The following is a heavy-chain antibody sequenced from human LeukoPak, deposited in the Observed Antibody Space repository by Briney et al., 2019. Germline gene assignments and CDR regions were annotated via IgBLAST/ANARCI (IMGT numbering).Heavy chain of an antibody. V-gene: IGHV3-66*01. CDR1: GFTVSSNY. D-gene: IGHD2-21*01. J-gene: IGHJ4*02. CDR3: TTDRRVMFGY. Sequence: GGSLRLSCAASGFTVSSNYMSWVRQAPGKGLEWVSVIYSGGSTYYADSVKGRFTISRDNSKNTLYLQMNSLRAEDTAVYYCTTDRRVMFGYWGQGTLVTVSS. CDR2: IYSGGST.